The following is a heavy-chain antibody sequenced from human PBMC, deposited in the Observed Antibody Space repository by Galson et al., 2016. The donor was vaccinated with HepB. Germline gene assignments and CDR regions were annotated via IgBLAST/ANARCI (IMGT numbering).Heavy chain of an antibody. D-gene: IGHD5-24*01. V-gene: IGHV3-30*18. CDR3: AKDAYTWRWLLSFFPDY. J-gene: IGHJ4*02. CDR1: GFTFSDYG. Sequence: LRLSCAASGFTFSDYGIHWVRQAPGKGLEWVAVLSFDGINKYYADSVKGRFTISRDNSKNPVYPQMNSLRAEDTAVYYCAKDAYTWRWLLSFFPDYWGQAPLVTVSS. CDR2: LSFDGINK.